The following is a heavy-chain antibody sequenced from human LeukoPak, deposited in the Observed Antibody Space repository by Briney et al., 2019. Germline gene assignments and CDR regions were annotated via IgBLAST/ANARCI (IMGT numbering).Heavy chain of an antibody. J-gene: IGHJ5*01. CDR3: AGLVRPLRSFIPGGWFDS. D-gene: IGHD3-3*01. V-gene: IGHV5-51*01. CDR1: GSSFTSYW. CDR2: IYPGDSDT. Sequence: GESLKISCKGSGSSFTSYWIGWVRQMPGQGLEWMGIIYPGDSDTRYSPSFQGQVTISVDKSITTAYLQWSSLKASDTAMYYCAGLVRPLRSFIPGGWFDSWGQGTLVTVSS.